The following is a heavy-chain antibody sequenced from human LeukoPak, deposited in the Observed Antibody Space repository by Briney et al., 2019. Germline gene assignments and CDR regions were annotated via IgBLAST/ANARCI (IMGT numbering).Heavy chain of an antibody. J-gene: IGHJ5*02. CDR2: IYSDGST. D-gene: IGHD1-26*01. V-gene: IGHV3-66*02. CDR1: GFADSTNY. Sequence: HPGGSLRLXCAASGFADSTNYLSWVRQAPGKGLEWVSVIYSDGSTYYTDSVKGRFTISRDNSKNTLYLQMNSLRPEDTAVYYCARDQRSESYYPWGWFDPWGQGTLVTVSS. CDR3: ARDQRSESYYPWGWFDP.